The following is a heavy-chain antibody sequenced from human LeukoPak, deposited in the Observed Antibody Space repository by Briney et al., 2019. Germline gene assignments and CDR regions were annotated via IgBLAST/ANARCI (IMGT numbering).Heavy chain of an antibody. J-gene: IGHJ4*02. Sequence: SETLSLTCTVSGGSISSYYWSWIRQPPGKGLEWIGYIYYSGSTNYNPSLKSRVTISVDTSKNQFSLKLSSVTAADTAVYYCAREARLIGYYGSGSHSIDYWGQGTLVTVSS. CDR1: GGSISSYY. D-gene: IGHD3-10*01. CDR3: AREARLIGYYGSGSHSIDY. V-gene: IGHV4-59*12. CDR2: IYYSGST.